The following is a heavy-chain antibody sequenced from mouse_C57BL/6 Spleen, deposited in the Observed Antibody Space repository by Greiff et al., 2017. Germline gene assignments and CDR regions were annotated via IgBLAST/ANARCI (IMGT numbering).Heavy chain of an antibody. J-gene: IGHJ2*01. CDR1: GYTFTSYW. D-gene: IGHD1-1*01. Sequence: EVQLHQSGTVLARPGASVKMSCKTSGYTFTSYWMHWVKQRPGQGLDWIGAIYPGNSDTSYNQQFQGKAKLTAVTSASTAYMERSSRTNEDSAGYDCTRGGDGSSYVEGDYGGQGTTRTVSS. V-gene: IGHV1-5*01. CDR2: IYPGNSDT. CDR3: TRGGDGSSYVEGDY.